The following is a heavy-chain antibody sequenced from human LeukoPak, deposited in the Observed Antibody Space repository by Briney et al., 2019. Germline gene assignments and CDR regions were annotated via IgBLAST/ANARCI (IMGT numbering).Heavy chain of an antibody. CDR2: MNIDGSEK. Sequence: GGSLRLSCAASGFTFSSYWMGWVRQAPGKRLEWVANMNIDGSEKYYADSAKGRFTISRDNARDSVYLQMNSLRVEDTAVYYCARDPVEWELLLDYWGQGTLVTVSS. V-gene: IGHV3-7*01. CDR1: GFTFSSYW. CDR3: ARDPVEWELLLDY. D-gene: IGHD1-26*01. J-gene: IGHJ4*02.